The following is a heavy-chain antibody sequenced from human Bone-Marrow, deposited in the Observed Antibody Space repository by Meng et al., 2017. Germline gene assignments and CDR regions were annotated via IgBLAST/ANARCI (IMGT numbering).Heavy chain of an antibody. CDR3: AGDSSGYYYAFDI. Sequence: GESLKISCAASGFTFSSYWMSWVRQAPGKGLEGVANIKQDGSEKYYVDSVKGRFTISRDNAKNSLYLQMNSLRAEDTAVYYCAGDSSGYYYAFDIWGQGTRVTVSS. D-gene: IGHD3-22*01. CDR2: IKQDGSEK. V-gene: IGHV3-7*01. CDR1: GFTFSSYW. J-gene: IGHJ3*02.